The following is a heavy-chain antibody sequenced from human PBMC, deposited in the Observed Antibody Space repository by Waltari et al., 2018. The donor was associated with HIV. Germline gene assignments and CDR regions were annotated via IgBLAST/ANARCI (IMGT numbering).Heavy chain of an antibody. D-gene: IGHD6-13*01. CDR2: MNFNGYST. Sequence: VQLVESGGQVIRPGGSLRLSCAASGFTFDDYGMNWVRQVPGKGLEWVCGMNFNGYSTGCSDVGVGRFTISRDNARKALHLQMHSLRVDDTAIYYCVRGFREGHESSWFLMWFESWGPGTPVIVST. CDR3: VRGFREGHESSWFLMWFES. V-gene: IGHV3-20*04. CDR1: GFTFDDYG. J-gene: IGHJ5*01.